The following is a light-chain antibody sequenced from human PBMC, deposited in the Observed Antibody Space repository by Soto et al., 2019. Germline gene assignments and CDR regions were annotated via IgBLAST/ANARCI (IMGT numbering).Light chain of an antibody. CDR2: GAS. V-gene: IGKV3-15*01. CDR1: QSVSSN. CDR3: QQYNNWPPCT. J-gene: IGKJ2*02. Sequence: EIVTTQSPATLSVSPGERATLSCRASQSVSSNLAWYQQKPGQAPRLLIYGASTRATGIPARFSGSGSGTEFTLTISSLQSEDFAVYYCQQYNNWPPCTFGQGTKLEIK.